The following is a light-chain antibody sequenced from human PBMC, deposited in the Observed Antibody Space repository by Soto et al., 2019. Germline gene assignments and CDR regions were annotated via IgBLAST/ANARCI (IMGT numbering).Light chain of an antibody. V-gene: IGKV3-20*01. Sequence: EMGLTSSPGTLSLSPGEKATLSCGASQSVSNNYLAWYQQKPGQAPRLLIYGASNRATGIPDRFSGSGSGTDFTLTISRLEPEDFAVYYCQQYGSSGTFGQGTKVDIK. CDR2: GAS. J-gene: IGKJ1*01. CDR1: QSVSNNY. CDR3: QQYGSSGT.